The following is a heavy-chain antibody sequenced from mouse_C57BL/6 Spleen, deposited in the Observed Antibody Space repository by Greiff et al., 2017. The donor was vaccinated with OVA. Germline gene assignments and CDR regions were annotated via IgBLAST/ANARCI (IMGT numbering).Heavy chain of an antibody. J-gene: IGHJ2*01. CDR2: ISYDGSN. CDR1: GYSITSGYY. CDR3: ARGTRVEYYFDY. V-gene: IGHV3-6*01. D-gene: IGHD2-2*01. Sequence: EVQVQQSGPGLVKPSQSLSLTCSVTGYSITSGYYCNWIRQFPGNKLEWMGYISYDGSNNYNPTLKNRISLTRDTSKNQFFLKLNSVTTEDTAAFYCARGTRVEYYFDYWGQGTTLTVSS.